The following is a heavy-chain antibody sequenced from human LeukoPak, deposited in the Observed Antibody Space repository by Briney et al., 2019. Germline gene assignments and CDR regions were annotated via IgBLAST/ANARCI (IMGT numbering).Heavy chain of an antibody. V-gene: IGHV4-61*02. J-gene: IGHJ5*02. D-gene: IGHD3-22*01. CDR2: IYSSGST. Sequence: SETLSLTCTVSGGSISSDSSYWTWIRQPAGKGLEWIGRIYSSGSTNYNPSLKSRVTISVDTSKNQFSLRLSSVTASDTAVYYCAREYYGSSGRTQPWGQGTLVTVSS. CDR1: GGSISSDSSY. CDR3: AREYYGSSGRTQP.